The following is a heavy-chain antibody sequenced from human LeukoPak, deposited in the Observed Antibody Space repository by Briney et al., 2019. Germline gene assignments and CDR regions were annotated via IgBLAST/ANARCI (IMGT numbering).Heavy chain of an antibody. CDR2: ISSSSSYI. J-gene: IGHJ4*02. D-gene: IGHD5-12*01. V-gene: IGHV3-21*01. CDR3: ARDSGYDTYYFDY. CDR1: GFTFSSYS. Sequence: PGGSLRLSCAASGFTFSSYSMNWVRQAPGKGLEWVSSISSSSSYIYYADSVKGRFTISRDNAKNSLYLQMNSLRAEDTAVYYCARDSGYDTYYFDYWGQGTLVTVSS.